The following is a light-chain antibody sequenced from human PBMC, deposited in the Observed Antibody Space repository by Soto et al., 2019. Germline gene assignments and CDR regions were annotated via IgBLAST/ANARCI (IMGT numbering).Light chain of an antibody. Sequence: EILMTQSPSTLSAYVGDRVNITCRASQSISSWLAWYQQKPGKAPKLLIYDASSLESGVPSRFSGSGSGTEFTLTISSLQPDDFATYYCQKYNSYSPTCGQGNKGDIK. CDR1: QSISSW. V-gene: IGKV1-5*01. CDR2: DAS. CDR3: QKYNSYSPT. J-gene: IGKJ1*01.